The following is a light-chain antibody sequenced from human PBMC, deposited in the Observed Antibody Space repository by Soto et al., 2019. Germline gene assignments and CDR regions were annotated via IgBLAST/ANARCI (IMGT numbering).Light chain of an antibody. CDR3: QKYDSALGT. CDR2: AAS. V-gene: IGKV1-27*01. J-gene: IGKJ1*01. Sequence: DIQMTQSPSSLSASVGDRVTITCRATQGTSNYLAWYQQKPGKVPKLLIYAASTLQSGVPSRFSGSGSGTDFTLTISSLQPEDVATYYCQKYDSALGTFGQGTKVDIK. CDR1: QGTSNY.